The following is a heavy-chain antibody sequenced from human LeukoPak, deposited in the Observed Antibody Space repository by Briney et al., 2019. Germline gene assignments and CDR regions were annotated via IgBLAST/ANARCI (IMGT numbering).Heavy chain of an antibody. Sequence: PSETLSLTRTVSGGSLSSGDYYWSWIRQPPGKGLGLVEYIYYSGNTYYNPSLKSRVTLSVDQPNNQFSLKPSSVTAADTAVYYCARGSVPWFEPWGQGNPVTVSS. CDR1: GGSLSSGDYY. CDR2: IYYSGNT. V-gene: IGHV4-30-4*01. J-gene: IGHJ5*02. CDR3: ARGSVPWFEP.